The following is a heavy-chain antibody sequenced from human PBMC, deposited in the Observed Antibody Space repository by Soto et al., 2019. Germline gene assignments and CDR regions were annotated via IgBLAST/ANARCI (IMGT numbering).Heavy chain of an antibody. V-gene: IGHV3-23*01. CDR3: AKASICRSFDY. J-gene: IGHJ4*02. Sequence: GGSLRLSCAASGFTFSSYAMSWVRQAPGKGLEWVSAISGSGGSTYYADSVKGRFTISRDKSKNTLYLQMNSLRAEDTAVYYGAKASICRSFDYWGQGTLVTVSS. CDR1: GFTFSSYA. CDR2: ISGSGGST.